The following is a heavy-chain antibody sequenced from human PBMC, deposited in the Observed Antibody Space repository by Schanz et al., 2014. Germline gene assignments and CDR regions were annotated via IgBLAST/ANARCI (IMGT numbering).Heavy chain of an antibody. CDR3: ARDRGSAVGYQYYGMDV. V-gene: IGHV3-30*04. D-gene: IGHD3-22*01. Sequence: QVQLVESGGCVVQPGRSLRLSCAASGFTFNDYAMHWVRQAPGKGLEWVAVISYEGSKKYYPDSVQGRFTISRDNSKNPVYLQMNSLRAEDSSLYYSARDRGSAVGYQYYGMDVWGQGTTVTVSS. CDR1: GFTFNDYA. J-gene: IGHJ6*02. CDR2: ISYEGSKK.